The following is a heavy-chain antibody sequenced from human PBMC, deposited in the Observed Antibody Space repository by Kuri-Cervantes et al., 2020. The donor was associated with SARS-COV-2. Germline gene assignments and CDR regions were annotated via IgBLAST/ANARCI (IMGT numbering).Heavy chain of an antibody. J-gene: IGHJ3*02. V-gene: IGHV3-48*01. CDR1: GSIFSRYS. Sequence: GGSLRLSCAASGSIFSRYSMNWVRQAPGKGLEWVSYISSSSSTIYYIDSVKGRFTISRDNAKNSLYLQMNGLRAEDTAVYYCVRDIVPVGATYDAFDIWGQGTMVTVSS. CDR3: VRDIVPVGATYDAFDI. CDR2: ISSSSSTI. D-gene: IGHD1-26*01.